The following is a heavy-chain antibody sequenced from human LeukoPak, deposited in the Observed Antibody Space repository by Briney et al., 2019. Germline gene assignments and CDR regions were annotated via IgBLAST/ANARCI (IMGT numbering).Heavy chain of an antibody. D-gene: IGHD2-2*01. J-gene: IGHJ6*02. CDR3: AKISDCSSTSCYSYYYGMDV. V-gene: IGHV3-30*18. Sequence: PGRSLRLSCAASGFTFSSYGMHWVRQAPGKGLEWVAVISYDGSNKYYADSVKGRFTISRDNSKNTLYLQMNSLRAEDTAVYYCAKISDCSSTSCYSYYYGMDVWGQGTKVTVSS. CDR1: GFTFSSYG. CDR2: ISYDGSNK.